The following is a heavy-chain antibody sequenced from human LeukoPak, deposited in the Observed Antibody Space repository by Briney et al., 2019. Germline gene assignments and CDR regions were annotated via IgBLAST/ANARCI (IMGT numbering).Heavy chain of an antibody. CDR1: GYTFTSYG. J-gene: IGHJ6*04. CDR3: ARDWGAAAGHYYGMDV. V-gene: IGHV1-18*04. CDR2: ISAYNGNT. D-gene: IGHD6-13*01. Sequence: EASVKVSCKASGYTFTSYGISWVRQAPGQGLEWMGWISAYNGNTNYAQKLQGRVTMTTDTSTSTAYMELRSLRSDDTAVYYCARDWGAAAGHYYGMDVWGKGTTVTVSS.